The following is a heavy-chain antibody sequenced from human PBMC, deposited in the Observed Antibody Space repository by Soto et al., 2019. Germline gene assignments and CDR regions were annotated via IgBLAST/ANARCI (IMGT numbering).Heavy chain of an antibody. CDR2: INHSGST. V-gene: IGHV4-34*01. J-gene: IGHJ6*02. D-gene: IGHD1-26*01. CDR3: ARGVAGSYYYYYGMDV. Sequence: PSETLSLTGAVYGGSFSGYYWSWIRQPPGKGLEWIGEINHSGSTNYNPSLKSRVTISVDTSKNQFSLKLSSVTAADTAVYYCARGVAGSYYYYYGMDVWGQGTTVTFSS. CDR1: GGSFSGYY.